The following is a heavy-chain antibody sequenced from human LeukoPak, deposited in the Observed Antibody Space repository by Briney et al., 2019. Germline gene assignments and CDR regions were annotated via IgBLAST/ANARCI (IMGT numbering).Heavy chain of an antibody. V-gene: IGHV1-2*02. Sequence: GASVKVSCKASGYTFTGYYMHWVRQAPGQGLEWMGWINPNSGGTNYAQKFQGRVTMTRDTSISTAYMELSRLRSDDTAVYYCASPLQLLGAVVYFDYWGQGTLVTVSS. CDR3: ASPLQLLGAVVYFDY. J-gene: IGHJ4*02. D-gene: IGHD2-2*01. CDR1: GYTFTGYY. CDR2: INPNSGGT.